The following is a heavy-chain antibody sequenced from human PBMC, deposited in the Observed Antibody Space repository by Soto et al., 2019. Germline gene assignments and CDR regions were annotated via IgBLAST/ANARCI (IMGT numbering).Heavy chain of an antibody. J-gene: IGHJ4*02. CDR1: GGSISSGAYY. CDR2: IYYSAST. V-gene: IGHV4-31*03. D-gene: IGHD6-13*01. CDR3: ARNFDIAATGTAFDS. Sequence: SETLSLTCTVSGGSISSGAYYWNWIRQHPGKDLQWIGYIYYSASTYYNPSLQSRVTIAVDTSKNQFSLKLTSVTAADTAVYYCARNFDIAATGTAFDSWGRGVLVTVSS.